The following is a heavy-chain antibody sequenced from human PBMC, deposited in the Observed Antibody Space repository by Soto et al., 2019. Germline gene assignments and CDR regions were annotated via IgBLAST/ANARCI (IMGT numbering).Heavy chain of an antibody. V-gene: IGHV3-53*01. D-gene: IGHD3-22*01. Sequence: EVQLVESGGGLIQPGGSLRLSCAASGFTVSSNYMSWVRQAPGKGLEWVSVIYSGGSTYYADSVKGRFTISRDNSKKTXXXXMNXXRXEXTAVYYCARDRVESGYPEYFQHWGQGTLVTVSS. CDR3: ARDRVESGYPEYFQH. CDR2: IYSGGST. J-gene: IGHJ1*01. CDR1: GFTVSSNY.